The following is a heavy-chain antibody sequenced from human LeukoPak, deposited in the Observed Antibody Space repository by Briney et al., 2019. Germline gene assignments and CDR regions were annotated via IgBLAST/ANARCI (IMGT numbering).Heavy chain of an antibody. V-gene: IGHV3-43*01. J-gene: IGHJ6*03. CDR3: AKDKWLRGYYFYYMDV. CDR2: ITWNGDST. Sequence: RGGSVRLSCAAAGFTFDDYNMHWVRQVPGKGLEWVSLITWNGDSTYYADSVEGRFTISRDNSKNALYLQMNSLRTEDTALYYCAKDKWLRGYYFYYMDVWGKGTTVTVSS. D-gene: IGHD5-12*01. CDR1: GFTFDDYN.